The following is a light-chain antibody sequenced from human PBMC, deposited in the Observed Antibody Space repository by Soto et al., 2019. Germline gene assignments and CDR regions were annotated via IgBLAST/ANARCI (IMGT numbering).Light chain of an antibody. CDR2: DAS. V-gene: IGKV1-33*01. Sequence: DLQMTQSPSSLSASVGDRVTITCQASQDISNYLNWYQQKPGKAPKLLIYDASNLEPGVPSRFSGSGSGTDFTFTISSLQPEDIATYYCQQYDNLPYTLGQGTKLEIK. CDR1: QDISNY. CDR3: QQYDNLPYT. J-gene: IGKJ2*01.